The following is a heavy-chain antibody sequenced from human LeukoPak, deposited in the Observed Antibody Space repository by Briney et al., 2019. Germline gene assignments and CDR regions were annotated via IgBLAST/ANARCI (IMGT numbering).Heavy chain of an antibody. CDR2: IYPGDSDT. Sequence: GGSLRLSCKGSGYSFTSYWIGWVRQMPGKGLEWMGIIYPGDSDTRYSPSFQGQVTISADKSISTAYLQWSSLQASDTAMYYCAILPNPNWFDPWGQGTLVTVSS. J-gene: IGHJ5*02. D-gene: IGHD2-15*01. CDR1: GYSFTSYW. V-gene: IGHV5-51*01. CDR3: AILPNPNWFDP.